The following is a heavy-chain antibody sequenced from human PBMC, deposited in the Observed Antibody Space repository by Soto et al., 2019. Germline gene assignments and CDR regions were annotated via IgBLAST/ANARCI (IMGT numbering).Heavy chain of an antibody. CDR3: VRDDRWAFDF. Sequence: EVHLVESGGGLVQPGGSLRVSCAASGFTFSNYAMNWVRQAPGKGLEWVSYISIGSGSIFYADSVKGRVTISRDDAKYSLYPQMNTLRDEVTAVYYCVRDDRWAFDFWGQGTMVTVSS. V-gene: IGHV3-48*02. J-gene: IGHJ3*01. CDR2: ISIGSGSI. D-gene: IGHD3-22*01. CDR1: GFTFSNYA.